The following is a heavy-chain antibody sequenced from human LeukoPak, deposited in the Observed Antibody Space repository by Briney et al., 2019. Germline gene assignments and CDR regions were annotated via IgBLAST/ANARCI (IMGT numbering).Heavy chain of an antibody. J-gene: IGHJ3*01. CDR2: ISGSGGST. CDR1: GFTFSNYA. V-gene: IGHV3-23*01. D-gene: IGHD3-10*02. Sequence: PGGSLRLSCAASGFTFSNYAMNWVRQAPGKGLEWVSAISGSGGSTYYADSVKGRFTISRDNSKNTLFLQMSSLTVEDTAVYYCTTFVALRAFDVWGQGTMVTVS. CDR3: TTFVALRAFDV.